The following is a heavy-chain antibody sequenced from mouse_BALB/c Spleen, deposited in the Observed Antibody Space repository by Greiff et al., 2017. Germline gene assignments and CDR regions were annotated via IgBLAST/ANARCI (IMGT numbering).Heavy chain of an antibody. V-gene: IGHV5-9-4*01. J-gene: IGHJ1*01. CDR2: ISSGGSYT. CDR1: GFTFSSYA. D-gene: IGHD3-3*01. CDR3: ARDGAGKGYFDV. Sequence: EVMLVESGGGLVKPGGSLKLSCAASGFTFSSYAMSWVRQSPEKRLEWVAEISSGGSYTYYPDTVTGRFTISRDNAKNTLYLEMSSLRSEDTAMYYCARDGAGKGYFDVWGAGTTVTVSS.